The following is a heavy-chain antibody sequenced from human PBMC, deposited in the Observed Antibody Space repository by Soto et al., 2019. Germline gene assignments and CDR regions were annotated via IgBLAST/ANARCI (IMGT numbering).Heavy chain of an antibody. CDR2: INAGNGNT. J-gene: IGHJ4*02. Sequence: ASVKVSCKASGYTFTSYAMHWVRQAPGQRLEWMGWINAGNGNTKYSQKFQGRVTITRDTSASTAYMELRSLRSDDTAVYYCARDDYPYYDDSSGYHFDYWGQGALVTVSS. CDR1: GYTFTSYA. V-gene: IGHV1-3*01. D-gene: IGHD3-22*01. CDR3: ARDDYPYYDDSSGYHFDY.